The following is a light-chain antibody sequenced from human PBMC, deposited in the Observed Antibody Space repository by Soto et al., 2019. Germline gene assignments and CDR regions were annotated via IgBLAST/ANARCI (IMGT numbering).Light chain of an antibody. CDR2: GAL. V-gene: IGKV3-15*01. Sequence: EIVMTQSPATLSVSPGERATLSCRASQNIRSNLAWYQQKPGQAPRLLIYGALTRATGIPARFSGSGSGTEFTLTISGLQSEDFAVYYCQQYNNWRTFGQGTKVDIK. J-gene: IGKJ1*01. CDR3: QQYNNWRT. CDR1: QNIRSN.